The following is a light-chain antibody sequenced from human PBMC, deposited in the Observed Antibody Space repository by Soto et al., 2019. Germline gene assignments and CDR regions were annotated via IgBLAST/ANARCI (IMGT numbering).Light chain of an antibody. CDR3: QQYVTSPQT. CDR1: QSVASNC. V-gene: IGKV3-20*01. J-gene: IGKJ1*01. Sequence: EIVLTQSPGTLSLSPGEGATLSCRASQSVASNCLAWYQQKPGQAPRLLMYGVSSRATGIPDRFSGSGSGTDFTLTISRLEPEDFAVYYCQQYVTSPQTFGQGTKVEIK. CDR2: GVS.